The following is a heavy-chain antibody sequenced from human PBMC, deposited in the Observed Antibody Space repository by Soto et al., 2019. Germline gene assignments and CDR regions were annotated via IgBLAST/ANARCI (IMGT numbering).Heavy chain of an antibody. CDR1: GFTFSNAW. J-gene: IGHJ4*02. Sequence: PGGSLRLSCAASGFTFSNAWMNWVRQAPGKGLEWVGRIKSKTDGVTTDYAAPVKGRFTISRDDSKNTLYLQMNSLKTEDTAVYYCTTDHVQLWSRDYWGQGTLVTVSS. V-gene: IGHV3-15*07. D-gene: IGHD5-18*01. CDR3: TTDHVQLWSRDY. CDR2: IKSKTDGVTT.